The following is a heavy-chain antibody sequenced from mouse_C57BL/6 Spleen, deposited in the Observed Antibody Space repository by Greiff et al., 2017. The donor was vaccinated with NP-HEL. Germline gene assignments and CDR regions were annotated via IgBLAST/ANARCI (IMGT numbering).Heavy chain of an antibody. CDR2: ISYDGSN. D-gene: IGHD1-1*01. V-gene: IGHV3-6*01. Sequence: EVQLQESGPGLVKPSQSLSLTCSVTGYSITSGYYWNWIRQFPGNKLEWMGYISYDGSNNYNPSLKNRISITRDTSTNQFFLKLNSVTTEDTATYYCARVRTTPGYFDYWGQGTTLTVSS. CDR1: GYSITSGYY. J-gene: IGHJ2*01. CDR3: ARVRTTPGYFDY.